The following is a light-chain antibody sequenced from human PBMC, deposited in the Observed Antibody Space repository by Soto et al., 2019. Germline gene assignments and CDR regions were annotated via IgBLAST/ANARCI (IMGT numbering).Light chain of an antibody. J-gene: IGLJ1*01. CDR2: EVN. CDR1: SSDVGGYNY. V-gene: IGLV2-14*01. Sequence: QSALTQPASVSGSPGQSITISCTGTSSDVGGYNYVSWYQQYPGTAPRVMIYEVNNRPSGVSHRFSGSKSGNTASLTISGLQAEDEADYYCSADTSTSTVNFVFGTGTKRTVL. CDR3: SADTSTSTVNFV.